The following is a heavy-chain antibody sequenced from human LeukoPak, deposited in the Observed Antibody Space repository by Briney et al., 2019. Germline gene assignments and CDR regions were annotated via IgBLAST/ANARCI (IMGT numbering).Heavy chain of an antibody. J-gene: IGHJ4*02. Sequence: ASVKVSCKVSGYTLTELSMHWVRQAPGKGLEWMGGFDPEDGETIYAQKFQGRVTMTEDTSTDTAYMELSSLRSEDTAVYYCATDRHGWPYSSSLTPLCYWGQGTLDTVSS. V-gene: IGHV1-24*01. CDR1: GYTLTELS. CDR2: FDPEDGET. CDR3: ATDRHGWPYSSSLTPLCY. D-gene: IGHD6-13*01.